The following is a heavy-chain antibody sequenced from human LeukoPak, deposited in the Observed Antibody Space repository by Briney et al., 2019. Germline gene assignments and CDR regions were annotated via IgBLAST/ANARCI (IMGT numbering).Heavy chain of an antibody. J-gene: IGHJ6*03. D-gene: IGHD3-22*01. Sequence: SETLSLACAVYGESFSGYYWSWIRQPPGKGLEWIGEIYHNGNTNTNAALRSRVTISVDTSKNQFSLKLSSVTAADTAVYYCARSSEGRYYYDSSGFSYYYYYMDVWGKGTTVTISS. CDR3: ARSSEGRYYYDSSGFSYYYYYMDV. CDR2: IYHNGNT. CDR1: GESFSGYY. V-gene: IGHV4-34*01.